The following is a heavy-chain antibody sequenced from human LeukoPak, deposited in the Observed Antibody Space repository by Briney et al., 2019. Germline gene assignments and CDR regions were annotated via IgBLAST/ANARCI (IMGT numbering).Heavy chain of an antibody. V-gene: IGHV4-31*03. J-gene: IGHJ4*02. CDR1: GGSISSGGYY. CDR3: ARVRGSSTSCLFDY. Sequence: PSQTLSLTCTVSGGSISSGGYYWSWIRPHPGKGLEWIGYIYYSGTTYYNPSLKSRVTISVDTSKNQFSLKLSSVTAADTAVYYCARVRGSSTSCLFDYWGQGTLVTVSS. D-gene: IGHD2-2*01. CDR2: IYYSGTT.